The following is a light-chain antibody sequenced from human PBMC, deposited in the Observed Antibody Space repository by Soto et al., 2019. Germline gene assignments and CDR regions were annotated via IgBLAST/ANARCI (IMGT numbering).Light chain of an antibody. V-gene: IGKV1-12*01. CDR3: QQASSFPHT. Sequence: DIQMTQSPSSVSAPVGDRVTISCRASQDIDKWLAWYQHNPGKAPKLLISAASTLQSGVPSRFSGSGSGTEFTLTIQSLQPDDIATYYCQQASSFPHTFGHGTRLE. CDR1: QDIDKW. J-gene: IGKJ5*01. CDR2: AAS.